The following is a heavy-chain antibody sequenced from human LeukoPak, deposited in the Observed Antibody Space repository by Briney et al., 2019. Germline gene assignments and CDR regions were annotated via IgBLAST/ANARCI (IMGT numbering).Heavy chain of an antibody. CDR2: INHRGST. J-gene: IGHJ6*03. V-gene: IGHV4-34*01. Sequence: SETLSLTCAVYGGSFSGYYWSWIRQPPGKGLEWIGEINHRGSTNYNPSLKSRVTISVDTSKNQFSLKLSSVTAADTAVYYCARRFSSWYRHYYYYYMDVWGKGTTVTVSS. CDR3: ARRFSSWYRHYYYYYMDV. D-gene: IGHD6-13*01. CDR1: GGSFSGYY.